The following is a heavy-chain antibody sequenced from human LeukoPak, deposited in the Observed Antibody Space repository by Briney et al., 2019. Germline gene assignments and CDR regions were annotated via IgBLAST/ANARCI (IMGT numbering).Heavy chain of an antibody. J-gene: IGHJ6*03. CDR3: AKDPIFGVVRSPYYYYYMDV. V-gene: IGHV3-30*02. CDR1: GFTFSSYG. CDR2: IRYDGSNK. Sequence: GGSLRLSCSASGFTFSSYGMHWVRQAPGKGLEWVAFIRYDGSNKYYADSVKGRFTISRDNSKNTLYLQMNSLRAEDTAVYYCAKDPIFGVVRSPYYYYYMDVWGKGTTVTVSS. D-gene: IGHD3-3*01.